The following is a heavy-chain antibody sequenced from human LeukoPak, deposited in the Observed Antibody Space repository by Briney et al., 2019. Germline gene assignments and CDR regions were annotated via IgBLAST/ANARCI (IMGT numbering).Heavy chain of an antibody. Sequence: ASVKVSCKASGYTFTGYYMHWVRQAPGQGLEWMGWINPNSGGTNYAQKFRGRVTMTRDTSISTAYMELSRLRSDDTAVYYCARVLSSGWYAGYYFDYWGQGTLVTVPS. CDR2: INPNSGGT. D-gene: IGHD6-19*01. J-gene: IGHJ4*02. V-gene: IGHV1-2*02. CDR1: GYTFTGYY. CDR3: ARVLSSGWYAGYYFDY.